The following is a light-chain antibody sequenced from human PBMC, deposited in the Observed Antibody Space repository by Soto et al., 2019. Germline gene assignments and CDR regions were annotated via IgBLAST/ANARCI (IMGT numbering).Light chain of an antibody. CDR2: GAS. Sequence: EIVMTQSPATLSVSPGERATLSCRASQSVSSNLAWYQQKPGQAPRLLIYGASTRATGIPARFSGSVSGTEFTLTISSLHSEDFAVYYCQQYNNCPFTFGPGTKVDIK. V-gene: IGKV3-15*01. CDR3: QQYNNCPFT. CDR1: QSVSSN. J-gene: IGKJ3*01.